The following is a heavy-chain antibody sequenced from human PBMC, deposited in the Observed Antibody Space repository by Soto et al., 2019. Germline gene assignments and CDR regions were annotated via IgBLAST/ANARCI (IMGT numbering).Heavy chain of an antibody. CDR3: ARDPDRTPLTGGDALDY. D-gene: IGHD4-17*01. Sequence: SXKVSCKASGGTFSSYTISWVRQAPGQGLEWMGRIIPILGIANYAQKFQGRVTITADKSTSTAYMELSSLRSEDTAVYYCARDPDRTPLTGGDALDYWGQGTLVTVSS. CDR1: GGTFSSYT. CDR2: IIPILGIA. J-gene: IGHJ4*02. V-gene: IGHV1-69*04.